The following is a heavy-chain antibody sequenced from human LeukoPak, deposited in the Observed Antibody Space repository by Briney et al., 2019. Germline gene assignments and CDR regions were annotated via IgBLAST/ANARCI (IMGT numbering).Heavy chain of an antibody. V-gene: IGHV5-51*01. CDR2: IYPGGSDT. D-gene: IGHD3-3*01. CDR1: GYSFTSYW. J-gene: IGHJ4*02. Sequence: GESLKISCKGSGYSFTSYWIGWVRQMPGKGLEWMGIIYPGGSDTRYSPSFQGQVTISADKSISTAYLQWSSLKASDTAMYYCASVAYYDFWSGDFDYWGQGTLVTVSS. CDR3: ASVAYYDFWSGDFDY.